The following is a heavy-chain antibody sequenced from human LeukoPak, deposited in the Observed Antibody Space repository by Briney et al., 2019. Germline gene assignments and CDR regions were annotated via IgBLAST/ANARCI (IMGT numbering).Heavy chain of an antibody. D-gene: IGHD3-3*01. CDR2: IYYSGST. Sequence: SETLSLTCTVSGGSISSSSYYWGWIRQPPGKGLEWIGSIYYSGSTYYNPSLKSRVTISVDRSKNQFSLKLSSVTAADTAVYYCATRITIFGVVKDYWGQGTLVTVSS. J-gene: IGHJ4*02. V-gene: IGHV4-39*07. CDR3: ATRITIFGVVKDY. CDR1: GGSISSSSYY.